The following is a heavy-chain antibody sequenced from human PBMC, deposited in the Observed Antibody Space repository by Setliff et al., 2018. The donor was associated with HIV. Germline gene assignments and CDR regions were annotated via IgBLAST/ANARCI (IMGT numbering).Heavy chain of an antibody. V-gene: IGHV1-69*10. J-gene: IGHJ5*02. CDR1: GGSLRSYV. CDR3: ATSTIAAAGASRADLDP. CDR2: IIPMLGIT. D-gene: IGHD6-13*01. Sequence: ASVKVSCKASGGSLRSYVINWARQAPGQGLEWMGGIIPMLGITNYAQSFQGRLAITADKSTTVSYMELSSLRSEDTAFYFCATSTIAAAGASRADLDPWGQGTLVTVSS.